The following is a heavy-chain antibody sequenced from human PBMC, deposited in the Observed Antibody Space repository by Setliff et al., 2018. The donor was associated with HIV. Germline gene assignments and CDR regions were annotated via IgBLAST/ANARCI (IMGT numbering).Heavy chain of an antibody. CDR3: ARPFDQ. Sequence: LRLSCESSGFTFNNYWMSWVRQAPGKRPEWVANVKGDGSETYYVDSVKGRFTISRDNAKNSLYLQMDSLRVEDTAVYYCARPFDQWGQGALVTVSS. J-gene: IGHJ4*02. CDR1: GFTFNNYW. CDR2: VKGDGSET. V-gene: IGHV3-7*01.